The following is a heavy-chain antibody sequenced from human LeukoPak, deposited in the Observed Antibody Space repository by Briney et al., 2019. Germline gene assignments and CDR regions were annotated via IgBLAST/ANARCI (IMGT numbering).Heavy chain of an antibody. CDR1: GFTVSSNY. CDR3: ARDLRSSAGGRWFDP. CDR2: IYSGGST. Sequence: GGSLRHSCAASGFTVSSNYMNWVRQAPGKGLEWVSVIYSGGSTYYADSVKGRFTISRDNSKNTLYLQMNSLRAEDTAVYYCARDLRSSAGGRWFDPWGQGTLVTVSS. J-gene: IGHJ5*02. D-gene: IGHD3-22*01. V-gene: IGHV3-53*01.